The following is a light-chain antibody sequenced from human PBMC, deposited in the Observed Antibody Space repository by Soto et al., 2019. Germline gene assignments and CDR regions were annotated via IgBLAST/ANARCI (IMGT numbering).Light chain of an antibody. Sequence: QPVLTQPSSASGTPGQRVTISCSGSSSNIGSHNVYWYQQLPGTAPKLLFYGNTQGPSGVPDRFSASKSGTSASLAVSGLRSEDEADYFCAAWDGSLSGRVFGGGTKLTVL. J-gene: IGLJ3*02. CDR1: SSNIGSHN. CDR2: GNT. V-gene: IGLV1-47*01. CDR3: AAWDGSLSGRV.